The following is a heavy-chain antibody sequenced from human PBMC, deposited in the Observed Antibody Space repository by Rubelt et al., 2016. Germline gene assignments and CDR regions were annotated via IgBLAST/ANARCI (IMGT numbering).Heavy chain of an antibody. CDR3: ARVGYSSGWIRN. CDR1: GFTFSNYG. V-gene: IGHV3-15*07. J-gene: IGHJ4*02. CDR2: ITSNTEGGTT. D-gene: IGHD6-19*01. Sequence: GRSLRLSCAASGFTFSNYGMHWARQAPGKGLAWVGRITSNTEGGTTGYAVPVKGRFTISRDDSKNTMYLQMNRLRAEDTAIYYCARVGYSSGWIRNWGQGTLVTVSS.